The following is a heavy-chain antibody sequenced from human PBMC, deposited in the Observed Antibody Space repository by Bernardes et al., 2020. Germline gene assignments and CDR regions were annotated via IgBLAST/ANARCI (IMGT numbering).Heavy chain of an antibody. V-gene: IGHV4-4*02. CDR3: ARESEVVVAATLSSWFDP. CDR2: IYHSGST. J-gene: IGHJ5*02. CDR1: GGSISCSNW. D-gene: IGHD2-15*01. Sequence: TLSLTCAVSGGSISCSNWWGWVRQPPGKGLEWIGDIYHSGSTNYNPSLKSRVTISVDKSKNQFSLKLSSVTAADTAVYYCARESEVVVAATLSSWFDPWGQGTLVTVSS.